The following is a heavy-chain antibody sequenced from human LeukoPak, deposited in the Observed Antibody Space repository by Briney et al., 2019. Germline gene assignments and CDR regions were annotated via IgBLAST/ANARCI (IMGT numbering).Heavy chain of an antibody. CDR3: ARRSGYHMDV. D-gene: IGHD3-3*01. V-gene: IGHV3-33*01. CDR1: GFTFTIYD. J-gene: IGHJ6*04. Sequence: SGGSLRLPCAASGFTFTIYDMHWVRQAPGKGLEWVAVIWYDGSNKYYADSVKGRFTISRDNSNNTLYLQMNSLRVEDTAVYYCARRSGYHMDVWGKGTTVTVSS. CDR2: IWYDGSNK.